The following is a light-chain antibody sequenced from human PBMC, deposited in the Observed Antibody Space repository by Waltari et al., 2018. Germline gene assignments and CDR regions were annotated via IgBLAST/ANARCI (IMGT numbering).Light chain of an antibody. J-gene: IGLJ1*01. CDR2: DVA. V-gene: IGLV2-14*03. CDR1: ASDIGNYDH. CDR3: KSFTNRLTYV. Sequence: QSALTQPASVSGSPGQSITISCTGTASDIGNYDHVSWYQQHPGKAPKLIIYDVANRPSGVSDRLSGPKSGNTDSLTISGLQAEDEADYYCKSFTNRLTYVFGSGTKVSV.